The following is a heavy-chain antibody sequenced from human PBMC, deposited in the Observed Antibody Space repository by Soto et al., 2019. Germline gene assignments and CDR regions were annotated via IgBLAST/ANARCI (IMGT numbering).Heavy chain of an antibody. Sequence: PSETLSLTCNVSGVSIINTSYYWGWIRQPPGKGLEWIGTVYFDGTTFYNPSLKSRLIISVDTSKNQFSLSLTSVTSADTAFYYCASDGSSWGQGTLVTVSS. CDR3: ASDGSS. CDR1: GVSIINTSYY. V-gene: IGHV4-39*01. J-gene: IGHJ5*02. CDR2: VYFDGTT.